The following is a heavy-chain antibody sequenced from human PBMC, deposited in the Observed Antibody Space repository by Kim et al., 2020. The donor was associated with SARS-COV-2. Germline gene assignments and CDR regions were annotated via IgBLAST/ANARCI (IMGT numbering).Heavy chain of an antibody. J-gene: IGHJ4*02. CDR1: GFTFSSYA. CDR2: IYSGGSST. D-gene: IGHD1-26*01. V-gene: IGHV3-23*03. Sequence: GGSLRLSCAASGFTFSSYAMTWVRQAPGKGLEWVSVIYSGGSSTYYADSVKGRFTISRDDSKNTLYLQMNSLRAEDTAVYYCASLRGGATGDFDYWGQGTLVIVSS. CDR3: ASLRGGATGDFDY.